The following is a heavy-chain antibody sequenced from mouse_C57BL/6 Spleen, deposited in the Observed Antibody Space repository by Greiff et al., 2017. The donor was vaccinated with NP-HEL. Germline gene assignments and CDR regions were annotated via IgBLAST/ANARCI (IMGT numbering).Heavy chain of an antibody. CDR1: GYTFTSYW. V-gene: IGHV1-61*01. J-gene: IGHJ3*01. D-gene: IGHD2-5*01. CDR3: ARANSNYGFAY. Sequence: VKLQQPGAELVRPGSSVKLSCKASGYTFTSYWMDWVKQRPGQGLEWIGNIYPSDSETHYNQKFKDKATLTVDKSSSTAYMQLSSLTSEDSAVYYCARANSNYGFAYWGQGTLVTVSA. CDR2: IYPSDSET.